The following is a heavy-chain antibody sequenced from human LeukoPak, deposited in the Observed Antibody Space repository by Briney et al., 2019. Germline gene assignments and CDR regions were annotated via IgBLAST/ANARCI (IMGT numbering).Heavy chain of an antibody. J-gene: IGHJ6*02. V-gene: IGHV4-4*02. CDR1: GGSISSSNW. CDR3: ARDPRPLYYYGSGSSPDYYYYGMDV. D-gene: IGHD3-10*01. Sequence: PSETLSLTCAVSGGSISSSNWWSWVRQPPGKGLEWIGEIYHSGSTNYNPSLKSRVTISVDKSKNQFSLKLRSVTAADTAVYYCARDPRPLYYYGSGSSPDYYYYGMDVWGQGTTVTVSS. CDR2: IYHSGST.